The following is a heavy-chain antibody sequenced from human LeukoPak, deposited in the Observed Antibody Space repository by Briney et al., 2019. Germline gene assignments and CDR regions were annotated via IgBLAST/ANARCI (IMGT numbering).Heavy chain of an antibody. V-gene: IGHV3-49*04. D-gene: IGHD1-1*01. CDR1: GFTFGDYN. CDR3: ARGPREAGTTGY. J-gene: IGHJ4*02. CDR2: IRSKNHGGTT. Sequence: GGSLRLSCAASGFTFGDYNMDWVRQAPGKGLEWVGHIRSKNHGGTTEYVASVKGRITISRDDSNNILYLQMTSLKSEDTAVYYCARGPREAGTTGYWGQGTLVTVSS.